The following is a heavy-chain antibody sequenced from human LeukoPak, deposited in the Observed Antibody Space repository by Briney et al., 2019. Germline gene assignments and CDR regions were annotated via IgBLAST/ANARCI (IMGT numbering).Heavy chain of an antibody. CDR2: ISYDGSNK. CDR3: AKDRRYYYGSGSYYNVHYGMDV. CDR1: GFTFSSYA. J-gene: IGHJ6*04. D-gene: IGHD3-10*01. Sequence: GGSLRLSCAASGFTFSSYALHWVRQAPGKGLEWVAVISYDGSNKYYADSVKGRFTISRDNSKNTLYLQMNSLRAEDTAVYYCAKDRRYYYGSGSYYNVHYGMDVWGKGTTVTVSP. V-gene: IGHV3-30-3*01.